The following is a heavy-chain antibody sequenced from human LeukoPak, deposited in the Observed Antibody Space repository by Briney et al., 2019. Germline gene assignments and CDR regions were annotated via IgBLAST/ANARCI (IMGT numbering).Heavy chain of an antibody. V-gene: IGHV1-46*01. CDR3: ARRSGSQLDY. J-gene: IGHJ4*02. CDR1: GYTFTSYY. CDR2: INPSGGST. D-gene: IGHD1-26*01. Sequence: ASVKVSCKASGYTFTSYYIYWVRQAPRQGLEWVGLINPSGGSTNYGQKFQGRLTMTRDTSTSTVYMELSSLRSEDTAVYYCARRSGSQLDYWGQGTLVTVSS.